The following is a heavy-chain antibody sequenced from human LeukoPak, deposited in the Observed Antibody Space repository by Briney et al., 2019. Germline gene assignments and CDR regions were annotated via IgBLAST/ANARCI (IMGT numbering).Heavy chain of an antibody. V-gene: IGHV4-39*07. CDR2: IYYSGST. CDR3: ARDSFDY. CDR1: GGSISSSSYY. J-gene: IGHJ4*02. Sequence: KTSETLSLTCTVSGGSISSSSYYWGWIRQPPGKGLEWIGSIYYSGSTYYNPSLKSRVTISVDTSKNQFSLKLSSVTAADTAVYYCARDSFDYWGQGTLVTVSS.